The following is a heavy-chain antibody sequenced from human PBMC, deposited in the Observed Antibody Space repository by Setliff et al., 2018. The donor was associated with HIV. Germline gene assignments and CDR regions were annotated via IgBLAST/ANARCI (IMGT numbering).Heavy chain of an antibody. D-gene: IGHD2-2*01. J-gene: IGHJ4*02. CDR3: ARGPHCSSTSCFGGVDY. Sequence: KPSETLSLTCTVSGGSINNGVSYWSWIRQSAEKGLEWIGHVSSSGSTTYNPSLKSRVTISVDVSKNQFSLKLSSVTAADTAVYYCARGPHCSSTSCFGGVDYWGQGTLVTV. CDR2: VSSSGST. V-gene: IGHV4-61*09. CDR1: GGSINNGVSY.